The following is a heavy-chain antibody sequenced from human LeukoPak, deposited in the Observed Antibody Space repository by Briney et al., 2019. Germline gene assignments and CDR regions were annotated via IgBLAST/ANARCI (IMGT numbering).Heavy chain of an antibody. V-gene: IGHV3-21*01. J-gene: IGHJ6*03. Sequence: GGSLRLSCAASGFTFSSYAMSWVRQAPGKGLEWVSSISPTSAYIYHQDSVKGRFTISRDDAKNSLYLEMDSLRAEDTAVYYCANQYYDILTGYFHYMDVWGKGTTVTVSS. CDR1: GFTFSSYA. CDR2: ISPTSAYI. D-gene: IGHD3-9*01. CDR3: ANQYYDILTGYFHYMDV.